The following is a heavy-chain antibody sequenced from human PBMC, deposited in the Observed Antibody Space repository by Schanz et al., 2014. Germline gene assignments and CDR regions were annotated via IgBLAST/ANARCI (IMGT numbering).Heavy chain of an antibody. J-gene: IGHJ6*02. D-gene: IGHD6-19*01. CDR1: GGTFSSYT. CDR3: TRLRRADPNGFDV. Sequence: QVQLVQSGAEVKKPGSSVKVSCTASGGTFSSYTISWIRQVPGQGLEWLGRIMPLRGIGNNAWKFQDRLTITADKSMNITYMELSSLGTEDTAVYYCTRLRRADPNGFDVWGQGTTVTVS. V-gene: IGHV1-69*02. CDR2: IMPLRGIG.